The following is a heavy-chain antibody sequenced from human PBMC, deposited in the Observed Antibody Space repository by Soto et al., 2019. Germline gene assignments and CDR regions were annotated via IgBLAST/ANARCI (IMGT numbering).Heavy chain of an antibody. CDR2: IYPGDSDV. CDR3: ARGYCTASVCDPWFDP. D-gene: IGHD2-8*02. V-gene: IGHV5-51*01. CDR1: GYAFTSFG. Sequence: PGESLKISCTAVGYAFTSFGIGGVRQVPGEGLEWLGIIYPGDSDVGYSPSFEGQVTISVDKSITTAYLQWCSLKASDSAMYYCARGYCTASVCDPWFDPWGQVTLVTVSS. J-gene: IGHJ5*02.